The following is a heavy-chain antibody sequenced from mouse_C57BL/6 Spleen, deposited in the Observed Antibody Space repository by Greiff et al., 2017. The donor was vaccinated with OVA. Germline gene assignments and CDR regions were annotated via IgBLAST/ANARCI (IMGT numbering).Heavy chain of an antibody. J-gene: IGHJ4*01. V-gene: IGHV5-16*01. CDR3: ARRGRDYYAMDY. CDR1: GFTFSDYY. CDR2: INYDGSST. Sequence: EVQVVESEGGLVQPGSSMKLSCTASGFTFSDYYMAWVRQVPEKGLEWVANINYDGSSTYYLDSLKSRFIISRDNAKNILYLQMSSLKSEDTATYYCARRGRDYYAMDYWGQGTSVTVSS.